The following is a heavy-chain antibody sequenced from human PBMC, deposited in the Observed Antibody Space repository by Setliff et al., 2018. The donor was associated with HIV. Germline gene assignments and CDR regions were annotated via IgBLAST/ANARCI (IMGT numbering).Heavy chain of an antibody. CDR2: INQDGSEK. D-gene: IGHD6-19*01. J-gene: IGHJ5*02. CDR3: ARGLWLGTFDL. V-gene: IGHV3-7*03. Sequence: LKISCATSTFTFDSFSMTWVRQAPGKGLEWVANINQDGSEKNYLDSVKGRFAISKDFAKRSVYLQMDNLRAEGTATYYCARGLWLGTFDLWGQGTLVTVSS. CDR1: TFTFDSFS.